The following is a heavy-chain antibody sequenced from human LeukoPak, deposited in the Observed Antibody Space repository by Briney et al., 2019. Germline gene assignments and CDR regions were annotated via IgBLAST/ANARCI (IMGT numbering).Heavy chain of an antibody. D-gene: IGHD3-10*01. V-gene: IGHV3-9*03. J-gene: IGHJ3*02. CDR2: VSWNSGSI. CDR3: AKDMYGSGTSDAFDI. Sequence: GGSLRLSCAPSGFTFDDYAMHWVRRAPGGGVEWVSGVSWNSGSIGYADSVKGRFAISRDNAKNSLYLQMNGLRAEDMALYYCAKDMYGSGTSDAFDIWGQGTMVTVSS. CDR1: GFTFDDYA.